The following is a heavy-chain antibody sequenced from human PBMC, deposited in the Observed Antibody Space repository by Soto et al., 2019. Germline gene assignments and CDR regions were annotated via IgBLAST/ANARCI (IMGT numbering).Heavy chain of an antibody. V-gene: IGHV4-59*01. J-gene: IGHJ4*02. D-gene: IGHD3-16*02. CDR1: GGSISSYY. Sequence: SETLSLTCTVSGGSISSYYWSWIRQPPGKGLEWIGYIYYSGSTNYNPSLKSRVTISVDTSKNQFSLKLSSVTAADTAVYYCARGAMITFGGVIVNYYFDYWGQGTLVTVSS. CDR3: ARGAMITFGGVIVNYYFDY. CDR2: IYYSGST.